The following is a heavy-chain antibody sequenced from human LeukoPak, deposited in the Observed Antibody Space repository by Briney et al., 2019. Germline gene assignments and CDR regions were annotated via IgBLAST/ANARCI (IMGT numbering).Heavy chain of an antibody. Sequence: GSSVKVSCKASGGTFSSYAISWVRQAPGQGLEWMGGIIPIFGTANYAQKFQGRVTITADESTSTAYMELSSLRPEDTAVYYCARVRYYDSSGYYRNYYYYYGMDVWGQGTTVTVSS. CDR2: IIPIFGTA. V-gene: IGHV1-69*01. CDR3: ARVRYYDSSGYYRNYYYYYGMDV. D-gene: IGHD3-22*01. CDR1: GGTFSSYA. J-gene: IGHJ6*02.